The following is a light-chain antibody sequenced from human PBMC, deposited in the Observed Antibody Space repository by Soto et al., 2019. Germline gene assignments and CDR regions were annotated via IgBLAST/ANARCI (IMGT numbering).Light chain of an antibody. Sequence: EILVKKSPATLSVYPGERATLSCRASQSVSSTLAWYQQKPGQAPRLLIYGASTRATDIPARFSGSGSGTEFTLTISSLQSEDFAVYYCQQYYSWPRTFGEGTKV. CDR1: QSVSST. CDR2: GAS. CDR3: QQYYSWPRT. J-gene: IGKJ4*02. V-gene: IGKV3-15*01.